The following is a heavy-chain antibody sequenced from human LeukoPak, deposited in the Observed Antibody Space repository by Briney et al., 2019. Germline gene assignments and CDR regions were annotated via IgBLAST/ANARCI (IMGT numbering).Heavy chain of an antibody. V-gene: IGHV3-23*01. Sequence: GGSMRLSCAASGFTFSSYAMSWVRQAPGKGLEWVSAISGSGGSTYYADSVKGRFTISRDNSKNTLYLQMSSLRAEDTAVYYCAKVKNWAFDIWGQGTMVTVSS. D-gene: IGHD1-1*01. CDR3: AKVKNWAFDI. J-gene: IGHJ3*02. CDR1: GFTFSSYA. CDR2: ISGSGGST.